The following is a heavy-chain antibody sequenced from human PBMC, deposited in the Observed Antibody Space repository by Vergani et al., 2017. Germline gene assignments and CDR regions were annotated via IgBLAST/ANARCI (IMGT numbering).Heavy chain of an antibody. D-gene: IGHD3-10*01. Sequence: QLQLQESGSGLVKPSQTLSLTCAVSGGSISSGGYSWSWIRQPPGKGLEWIGYIYHSGSTYYNPSLKSRVTISVDTSKNQFSLKLSSVTAADTAVYYCARTTYYYGSGSYYPEPXFDYWGQGTLVTVSS. J-gene: IGHJ4*02. CDR3: ARTTYYYGSGSYYPEPXFDY. CDR1: GGSISSGGYS. V-gene: IGHV4-30-2*01. CDR2: IYHSGST.